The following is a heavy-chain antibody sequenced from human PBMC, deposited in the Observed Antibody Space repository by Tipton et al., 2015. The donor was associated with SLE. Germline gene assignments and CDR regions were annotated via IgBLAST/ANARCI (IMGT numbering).Heavy chain of an antibody. D-gene: IGHD3-22*01. CDR1: GGSFSGYY. J-gene: IGHJ4*02. CDR3: ARDYYDTSGYPFDY. V-gene: IGHV4-34*01. CDR2: INHSGGT. Sequence: TLSLTCAVYGGSFSGYYWSWIRQPPGKGLEWIGEINHSGGTNYNPSLKSRVTISVDTSKNQFSLKLSSVTAADTAVYYCARDYYDTSGYPFDYWGQGTLVTVSS.